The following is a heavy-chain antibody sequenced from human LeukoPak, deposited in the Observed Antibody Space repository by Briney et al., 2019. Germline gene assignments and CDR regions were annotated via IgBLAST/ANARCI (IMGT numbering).Heavy chain of an antibody. V-gene: IGHV3-23*01. D-gene: IGHD6-19*01. CDR3: AKDRIAVAAATPDY. J-gene: IGHJ4*02. CDR2: ISGSGGST. Sequence: PGGSLRLSCAASGFTFSSYAMSWVRQAPGKGLEWVSGISGSGGSTYYADSVKGRFTISRDNSKNTVYMQMNSLRAEDTAVYYCAKDRIAVAAATPDYWGQGALVTVSS. CDR1: GFTFSSYA.